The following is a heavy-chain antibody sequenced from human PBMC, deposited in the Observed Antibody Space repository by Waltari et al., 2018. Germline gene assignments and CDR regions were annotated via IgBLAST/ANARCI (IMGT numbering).Heavy chain of an antibody. CDR1: TFIFSPFA. CDR3: AKGRGNKLDFIDGFDS. V-gene: IGHV3-23*01. D-gene: IGHD3-3*01. Sequence: LLASGGDLVIPGESLRLSCAASTFIFSPFAMPWVREAPGKGLEWVSSISGTSDKTYYAASVKGRLPISRENSKNTLYLQINSLRAEDTAVYYCAKGRGNKLDFIDGFDSWGQGTMVTVSP. CDR2: ISGTSDKT. J-gene: IGHJ3*02.